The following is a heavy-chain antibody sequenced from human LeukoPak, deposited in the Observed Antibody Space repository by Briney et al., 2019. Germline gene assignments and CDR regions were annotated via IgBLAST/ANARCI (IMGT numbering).Heavy chain of an antibody. CDR1: AYSSTNYC. V-gene: IGHV5-51*01. CDR2: IYYGDSDT. Sequence: GESLQIFSKASAYSSTNYCIDCVRRMPEHALEWMGIIYYGDSDTRSSPSFQGKVTISADKSISTAYLQWGSLKTSDTAMYYCARSQGYCIGGSCLQGDWFDPCGQGALVTVSS. D-gene: IGHD2-15*01. J-gene: IGHJ5*02. CDR3: ARSQGYCIGGSCLQGDWFDP.